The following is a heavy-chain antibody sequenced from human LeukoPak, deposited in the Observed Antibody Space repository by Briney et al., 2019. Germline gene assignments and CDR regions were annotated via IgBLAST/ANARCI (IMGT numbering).Heavy chain of an antibody. Sequence: GGSLRLSCAASGFTFSGSAMHWVRQAPGKGLEWVGRIRSKANRYATAYAASVKGRFTISRDDSKNTAYLQMNSLKTEDTAVYYCTGQYYYDSSGYYRKASAYYYYMDVWGKGTAVTVSS. D-gene: IGHD3-22*01. CDR3: TGQYYYDSSGYYRKASAYYYYMDV. CDR2: IRSKANRYAT. CDR1: GFTFSGSA. J-gene: IGHJ6*03. V-gene: IGHV3-73*01.